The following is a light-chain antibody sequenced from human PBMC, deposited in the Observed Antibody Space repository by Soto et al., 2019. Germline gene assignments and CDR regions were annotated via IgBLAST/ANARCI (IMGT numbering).Light chain of an antibody. CDR2: EVS. CDR1: SSDVGSSNL. V-gene: IGLV2-23*02. Sequence: QSALTQPASVSGSPGQSITFSCTGTSSDVGSSNLVSWYQQHPGKAPKPLIYEVSKRPSGVSNRFSGSKSGNTASLTISGLQAEDEADYYCCSYAGSSTHVFGTGTKVTVL. CDR3: CSYAGSSTHV. J-gene: IGLJ1*01.